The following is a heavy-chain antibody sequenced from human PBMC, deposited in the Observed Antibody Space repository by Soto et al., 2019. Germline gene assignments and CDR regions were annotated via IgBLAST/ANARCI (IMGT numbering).Heavy chain of an antibody. Sequence: SETLSLTCADYGGSFSGYYWSWIRKPPGKGLEWIGEINHSGSTNYNPSLKSRVTISVDTSKNQFSLKLSSVTAADTAVYYCARARRWFGELLYYYYYYGMDVWGQGTTVT. V-gene: IGHV4-34*01. D-gene: IGHD3-10*01. J-gene: IGHJ6*02. CDR3: ARARRWFGELLYYYYYYGMDV. CDR1: GGSFSGYY. CDR2: INHSGST.